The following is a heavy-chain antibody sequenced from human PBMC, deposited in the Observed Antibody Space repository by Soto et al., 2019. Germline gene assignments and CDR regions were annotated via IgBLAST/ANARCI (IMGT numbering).Heavy chain of an antibody. CDR2: LVTAAPT. CDR3: GRGGGFGEQYSDAFDI. CDR1: VFTLISYD. J-gene: IGHJ3*02. D-gene: IGHD3-10*01. V-gene: IGHV3-13*01. Sequence: PGWSLTLACASSVFTLISYDMQWVRQATGKGLEWVSLLVTAAPTYYPGSEKGRFTTAGENANKSLFLLMNRLSDGAAALYYSGRGGGFGEQYSDAFDIWGQGTMVTVSS.